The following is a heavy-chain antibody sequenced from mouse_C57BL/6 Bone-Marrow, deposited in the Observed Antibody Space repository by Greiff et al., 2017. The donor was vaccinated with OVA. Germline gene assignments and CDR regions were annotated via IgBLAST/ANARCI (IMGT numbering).Heavy chain of an antibody. V-gene: IGHV5-6*01. CDR1: GFTFSSYG. Sequence: VQLKESGGDLVKPGGSLKLSCAASGFTFSSYGMSWVRQTPDKRLEWVATISSGGSYTYYPDSVKGRFTISRDNAKNTLYLQMSSLKSEDTAMYYCARLSDWYFDVWGTGTTVTVSS. CDR2: ISSGGSYT. CDR3: ARLSDWYFDV. J-gene: IGHJ1*03.